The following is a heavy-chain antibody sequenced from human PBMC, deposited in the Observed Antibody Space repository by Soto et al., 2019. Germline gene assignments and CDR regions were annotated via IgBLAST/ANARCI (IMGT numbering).Heavy chain of an antibody. Sequence: SETLSLTCTVSGGSISSSSYYWGWIRQPPGKGLEWIGSIYYSGSTYYNPSLKSRVTISVDTSKNQFSLKLSSVTAADTAVYFCARAPVGLDTISYFDYWGQGKLVTVSS. J-gene: IGHJ4*02. V-gene: IGHV4-39*01. CDR2: IYYSGST. CDR3: ARAPVGLDTISYFDY. CDR1: GGSISSSSYY. D-gene: IGHD3-3*01.